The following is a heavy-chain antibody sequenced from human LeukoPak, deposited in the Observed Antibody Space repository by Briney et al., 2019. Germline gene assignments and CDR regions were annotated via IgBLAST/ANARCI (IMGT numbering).Heavy chain of an antibody. V-gene: IGHV3-21*01. CDR3: ARNFYYDASGYHDY. Sequence: PGGSLRLSCAASGFTFNTYSMNWVRHAPGEGREGVSSISSSSTDIYYADSVKGRFTISRDNAKNSLYLQMNSLRAEDTAVYYCARNFYYDASGYHDYWGQGTLVTVSS. J-gene: IGHJ4*02. CDR2: ISSSSTDI. D-gene: IGHD3-22*01. CDR1: GFTFNTYS.